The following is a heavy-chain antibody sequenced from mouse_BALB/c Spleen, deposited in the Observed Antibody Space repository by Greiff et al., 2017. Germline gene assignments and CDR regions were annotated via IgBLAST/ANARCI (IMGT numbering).Heavy chain of an antibody. CDR1: GYSITSDYA. Sequence: EVHLVESGPGLVKPSQSLSLTCTVTGYSITSDYAWNWIRQFPGNKLEWMGYISYSGSTSYNPSLKSRISITRDTSKNQFFLQLNSVTTEDTATYYCARILRSQRGYFDVWGAGTTVTVSS. CDR3: ARILRSQRGYFDV. J-gene: IGHJ1*01. V-gene: IGHV3-2*02. D-gene: IGHD1-1*01. CDR2: ISYSGST.